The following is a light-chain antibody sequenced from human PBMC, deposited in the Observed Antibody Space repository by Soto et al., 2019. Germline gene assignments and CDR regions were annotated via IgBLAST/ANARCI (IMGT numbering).Light chain of an antibody. CDR1: QGSGND. V-gene: IGKV1-17*01. J-gene: IGKJ4*01. Sequence: DIQMTQSPSSLSASVGDRVTITCRASQGSGNDLGWYQQKPGKAPKRLIYAASSLQSGVPSRFSGSESGTEFTLTISSLQPEDYATNYCQQYNSYPLTFGGGNKVEVK. CDR3: QQYNSYPLT. CDR2: AAS.